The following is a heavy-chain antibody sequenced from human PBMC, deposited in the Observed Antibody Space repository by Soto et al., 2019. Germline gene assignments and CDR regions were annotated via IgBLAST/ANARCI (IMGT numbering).Heavy chain of an antibody. CDR3: ARAVSLYQGDAFDI. J-gene: IGHJ3*02. Sequence: RASVKVSCKASGGTFSSYAISWVRQAPGQGLEWMGGIIPIFGTANYAQKFQGRVTITADESTSTAYMELSSLRSEDTAVYYCARAVSLYQGDAFDIWGQGTMVTVS. CDR1: GGTFSSYA. V-gene: IGHV1-69*13. CDR2: IIPIFGTA.